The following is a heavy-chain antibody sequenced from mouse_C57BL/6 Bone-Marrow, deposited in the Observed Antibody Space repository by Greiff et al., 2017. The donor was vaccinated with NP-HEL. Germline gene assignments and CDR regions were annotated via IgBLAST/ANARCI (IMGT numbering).Heavy chain of an antibody. CDR2: IWGVGST. V-gene: IGHV2-6*01. CDR1: GFSLTSYG. CDR3: ASDRGGSSYGFAY. D-gene: IGHD1-1*01. Sequence: VKLVESGPGLVAPSQSLSITCTVSGFSLTSYGVDWVRQSPGKGLEWLGVIWGVGSTNYYSALKSRLSISKDNSKSQVFLKMNSLQTDDTAMYYCASDRGGSSYGFAYWGQGTLVTVSA. J-gene: IGHJ3*01.